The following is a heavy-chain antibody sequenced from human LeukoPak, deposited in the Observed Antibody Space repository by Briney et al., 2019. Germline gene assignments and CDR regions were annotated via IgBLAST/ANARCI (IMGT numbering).Heavy chain of an antibody. J-gene: IGHJ5*02. CDR1: GFTFSSYW. CDR3: AKHRASSGWHGSEGLDH. V-gene: IGHV3-7*03. CDR2: IKQDGSEK. D-gene: IGHD3-22*01. Sequence: GGSLRLSCAASGFTFSSYWMSWVRQAPGKGLEWVANIKQDGSEKYYVDSVKGRFTISRDNAKKSLYLQMNSLRPDDTAFYYCAKHRASSGWHGSEGLDHWGQGIPVTVSS.